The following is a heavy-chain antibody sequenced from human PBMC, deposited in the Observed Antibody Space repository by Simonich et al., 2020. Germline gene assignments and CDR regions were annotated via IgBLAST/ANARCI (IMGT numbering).Heavy chain of an antibody. CDR3: ARGGLYFDY. Sequence: QVQLQESVPGLVKPSETLSLTCTVSGGSISSYYWSWIRQPPGKGLVWIGYIYYSGSNNYNPSRKSRVTISVDTSKNQFSLKLSSVTAADTAVYYCARGGLYFDYWGQGTLVTVSS. CDR2: IYYSGSN. J-gene: IGHJ4*02. CDR1: GGSISSYY. D-gene: IGHD2-15*01. V-gene: IGHV4-59*01.